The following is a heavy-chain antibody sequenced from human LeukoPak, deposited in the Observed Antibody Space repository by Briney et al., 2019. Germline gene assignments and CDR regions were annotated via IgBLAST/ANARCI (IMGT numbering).Heavy chain of an antibody. D-gene: IGHD3-22*01. V-gene: IGHV3-9*01. CDR2: ISWNSGSI. CDR3: AKDHYYDSSGYYFGYAFDI. J-gene: IGHJ3*02. CDR1: GFTFDDYA. Sequence: PGGSLRLSCAASGFTFDDYAMHWVRQAPGKGLEWVSGISWNSGSIGYADSVKGRFTISRDNAKNSLYLQMNSLRAEDTALYYCAKDHYYDSSGYYFGYAFDIWGQGTMVTVSS.